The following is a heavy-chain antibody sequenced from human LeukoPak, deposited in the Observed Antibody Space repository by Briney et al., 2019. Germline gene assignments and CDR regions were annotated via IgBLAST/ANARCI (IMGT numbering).Heavy chain of an antibody. CDR2: IYYSGST. CDR3: ARLHYGSGSYFDY. CDR1: GGSISSYY. J-gene: IGHJ4*02. Sequence: SETLSLTCTVSGGSISSYYWSWIRQPPGKGLEWIGYIYYSGSTNYNPSLKSRATISVDTSKNQFSLKLSSVTAADTAVYCCARLHYGSGSYFDYWGQGTLVTVSS. V-gene: IGHV4-59*08. D-gene: IGHD3-10*01.